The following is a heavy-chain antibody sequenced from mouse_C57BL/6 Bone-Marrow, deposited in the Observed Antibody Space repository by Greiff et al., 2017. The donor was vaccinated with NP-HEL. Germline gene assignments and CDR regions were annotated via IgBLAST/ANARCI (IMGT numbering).Heavy chain of an antibody. D-gene: IGHD2-4*01. Sequence: EVHLVESEGGLVQPGSSMKLSCTASGFTFSDYSMAWVRQVPEKGLEWVANINYDGSSNYYLDSLKSRFIISRDNAKNILYLQMSSLKSEDTATYYCAREGGLRRRTYAMDYWGQGTSVTVSS. V-gene: IGHV5-16*01. CDR2: INYDGSSN. CDR3: AREGGLRRRTYAMDY. CDR1: GFTFSDYS. J-gene: IGHJ4*01.